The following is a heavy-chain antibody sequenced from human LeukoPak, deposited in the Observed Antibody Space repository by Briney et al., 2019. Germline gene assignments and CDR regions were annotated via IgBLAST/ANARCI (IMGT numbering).Heavy chain of an antibody. CDR3: AGPTKYFQH. CDR2: ISYSGST. Sequence: SSETLSLTCTVSGGSISSYYCSWIRQPPGKGLEWIGYISYSGSTNYNPSLKSRVTISVDTSKNQFSLRLSSVTAADTAVYYCAGPTKYFQHWGQGTLVTVSS. J-gene: IGHJ1*01. V-gene: IGHV4-59*08. CDR1: GGSISSYY.